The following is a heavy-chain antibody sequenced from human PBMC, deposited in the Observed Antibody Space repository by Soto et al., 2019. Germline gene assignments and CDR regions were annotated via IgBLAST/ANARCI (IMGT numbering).Heavy chain of an antibody. CDR3: ARDTSYNWNPNVFDY. CDR1: GFTFSSYS. J-gene: IGHJ4*02. V-gene: IGHV3-21*01. D-gene: IGHD1-20*01. CDR2: ISSSSSYI. Sequence: PGGSLRLSCAASGFTFSSYSMNWVRQAPGKGLEWVSSISSSSSYIYYADSVKGRFTISRDNAKNSLYLQMNSLRAEDTAVYYCARDTSYNWNPNVFDYWGQGTLVTVSS.